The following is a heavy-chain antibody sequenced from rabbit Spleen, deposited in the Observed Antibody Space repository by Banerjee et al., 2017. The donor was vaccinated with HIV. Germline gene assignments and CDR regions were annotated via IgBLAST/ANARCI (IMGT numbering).Heavy chain of an antibody. J-gene: IGHJ6*01. Sequence: QEQLVESGGGLVQPEGSLTLTCTASGFSFSSSYYMCWVRQAPGKGLEWIGCIYAGSGSAYYATWPKGRFTISKTSSTTVTLQMTSLTAADTATYFCARDAGTSFSTYGMDLWGPGTLVTVS. CDR3: ARDAGTSFSTYGMDL. V-gene: IGHV1S45*01. CDR2: IYAGSGSA. CDR1: GFSFSSSYY. D-gene: IGHD8-1*01.